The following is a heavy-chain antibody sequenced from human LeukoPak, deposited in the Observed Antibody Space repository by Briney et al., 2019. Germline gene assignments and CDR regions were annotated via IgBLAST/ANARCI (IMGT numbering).Heavy chain of an antibody. CDR3: ARAFKVPSWYFDL. CDR1: GFTLNSYS. V-gene: IGHV3-21*04. Sequence: GGSLRLSCAASGFTLNSYSMDWVRQAPGKGLEWVSSISSSSDYIYYADSVKGRFTISRDNARNSMYLQMNSLRAEDTAVYYCARAFKVPSWYFDLWGRGTLVTVSS. CDR2: ISSSSDYI. J-gene: IGHJ2*01.